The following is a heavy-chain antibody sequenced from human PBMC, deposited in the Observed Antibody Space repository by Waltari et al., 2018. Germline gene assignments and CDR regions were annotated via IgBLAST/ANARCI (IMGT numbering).Heavy chain of an antibody. CDR1: GFPLDHFA. V-gene: IGHV3-20*04. CDR2: INWDGSST. Sequence: EEQLVESGGGVVRPGGSLRRSCAASGFPLDHFAMAWVRQAPGKGLEWVSGINWDGSSTGYADSVKGRFTISRDNAKNSLHLHVNSLTAEDTAFYYCARVNSNYVNWFDPWGQGTLVIVSS. D-gene: IGHD4-4*01. J-gene: IGHJ5*02. CDR3: ARVNSNYVNWFDP.